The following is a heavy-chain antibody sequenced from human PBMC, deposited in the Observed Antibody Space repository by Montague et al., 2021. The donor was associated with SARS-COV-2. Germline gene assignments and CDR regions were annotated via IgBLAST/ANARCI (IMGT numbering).Heavy chain of an antibody. V-gene: IGHV5-51*03. CDR3: ARLSARMVRGIISAGSHEAFDI. CDR2: IFPGDSDT. J-gene: IGHJ3*02. CDR1: GYTFTSYW. Sequence: QSGAEVKKPGESPKISCQSSGYTFTSYWIGWVRQMPGKGLDWMGIIFPGDSDTRYSPSFQGQVTISVDKSISIAYLQWSSLKASDTAMYYCARLSARMVRGIISAGSHEAFDIWGQGTMVTVSS. D-gene: IGHD3-10*01.